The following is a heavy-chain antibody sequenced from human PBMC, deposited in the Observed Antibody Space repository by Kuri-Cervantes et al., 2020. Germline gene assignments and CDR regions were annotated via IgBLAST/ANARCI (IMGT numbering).Heavy chain of an antibody. Sequence: GSLRLSCAVSGGSISSSNWWSWVRQPPGKGLEWIGEIYHSGSTNYNPSLKSRVTISVDTSKNQFSLKLNSVTAADTAVYYCARGPWYYPEEGPFDYWGQGTLVTVSS. CDR3: ARGPWYYPEEGPFDY. D-gene: IGHD3-16*01. CDR2: IYHSGST. J-gene: IGHJ4*02. V-gene: IGHV4-4*02. CDR1: GGSISSSNW.